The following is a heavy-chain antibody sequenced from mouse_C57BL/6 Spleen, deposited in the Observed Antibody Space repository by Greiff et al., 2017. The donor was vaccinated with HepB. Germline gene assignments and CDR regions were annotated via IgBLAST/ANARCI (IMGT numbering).Heavy chain of an antibody. CDR3: ARDEGDYGSSYGFAY. Sequence: EVQRVESGGGLVKPGGSLKLSCAASGFTFSSYAMSWVRQTPEKRLEWVATISDGGSYTYYPDNVKGRFTISRDNAKNNLYLQMSHLKSEDTAMYYCARDEGDYGSSYGFAYWGQGTLVTVSA. CDR1: GFTFSSYA. J-gene: IGHJ3*01. V-gene: IGHV5-4*01. CDR2: ISDGGSYT. D-gene: IGHD1-1*01.